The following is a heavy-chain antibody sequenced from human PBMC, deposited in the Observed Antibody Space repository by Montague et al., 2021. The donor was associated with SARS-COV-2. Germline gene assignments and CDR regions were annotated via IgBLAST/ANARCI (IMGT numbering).Heavy chain of an antibody. CDR3: ARTTTRMLYPENAFDI. CDR1: GDSVCVDAPS. D-gene: IGHD2-15*01. V-gene: IGHV6-1*01. Sequence: CAISGDSVCVDAPSWSWEGHTSALHLDGLGVTRYRSEWYHDYAISLKSRITINPDTSKNQFSLQLSSVAPEDTAVFYCARTTTRMLYPENAFDIWGQGTMVTVSS. CDR2: TRYRSEWYH. J-gene: IGHJ3*02.